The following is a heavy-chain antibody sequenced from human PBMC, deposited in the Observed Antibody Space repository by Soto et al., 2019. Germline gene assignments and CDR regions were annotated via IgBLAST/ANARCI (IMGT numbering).Heavy chain of an antibody. V-gene: IGHV4-34*01. Sequence: PSETLSLTGSVSGVSITGSYYWSWIRQPPGKGLEWIGEINHSGSTNYNPSLKSRVTISVDTSKNQFSLKLSSVTAADTAVYHCARTGYSSGWYKAAFDIWGQGTMVTVSS. CDR1: GVSITGSYY. J-gene: IGHJ3*02. CDR3: ARTGYSSGWYKAAFDI. D-gene: IGHD6-19*01. CDR2: INHSGST.